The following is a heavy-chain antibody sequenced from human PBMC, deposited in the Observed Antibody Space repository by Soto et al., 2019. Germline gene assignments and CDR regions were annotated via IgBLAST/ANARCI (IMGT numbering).Heavy chain of an antibody. CDR3: ARESYCTGGSCYFDY. CDR1: QYTFTSYD. V-gene: IGHV1-8*01. J-gene: IGHJ4*02. Sequence: QAPLVQSGAEVKKPGASVKVSCKTSQYTFTSYDISWVRQAPGQALEWLGWMNPHTAKTAYAQNFQGRITMTRDTSIDTAYMELSSLRSDDTAVYYCARESYCTGGSCYFDYWGQGTQVIVSS. D-gene: IGHD2-15*01. CDR2: MNPHTAKT.